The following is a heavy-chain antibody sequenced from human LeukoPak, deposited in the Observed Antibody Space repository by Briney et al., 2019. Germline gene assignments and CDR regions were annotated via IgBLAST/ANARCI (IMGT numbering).Heavy chain of an antibody. CDR3: ARFEGYDFLTGYAYYFDH. CDR1: GGSISSSSYY. V-gene: IGHV4-39*07. D-gene: IGHD3-9*01. CDR2: IYYSGST. Sequence: SETLSLTCTVSGGSISSSSYYWGWIRQPPGKGLEWIGSIYYSGSTYYNPSLKSRVTISVDTSKNQFSLKLNSVTAADTAVYYCARFEGYDFLTGYAYYFDHWGQGTLVTVSS. J-gene: IGHJ4*02.